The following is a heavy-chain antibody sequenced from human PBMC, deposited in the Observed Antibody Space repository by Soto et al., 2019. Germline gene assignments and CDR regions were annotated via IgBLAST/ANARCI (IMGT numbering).Heavy chain of an antibody. D-gene: IGHD5-12*01. Sequence: QVQLVQSGAEVKKPGASVKVSCKASGYTFTRSGISWVRQAPGQGPEWMGWISSYNGDTNYAQTFQGRVTMTTDTSTSTAYLELRSLRSDDTAVYYCAREGVAPYYYYGIDGWGQGTPVTVSS. J-gene: IGHJ6*02. CDR1: GYTFTRSG. V-gene: IGHV1-18*01. CDR2: ISSYNGDT. CDR3: AREGVAPYYYYGIDG.